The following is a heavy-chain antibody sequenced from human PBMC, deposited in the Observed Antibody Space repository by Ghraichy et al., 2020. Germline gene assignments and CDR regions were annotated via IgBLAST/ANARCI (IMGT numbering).Heavy chain of an antibody. J-gene: IGHJ6*02. CDR3: ARASYYYDSSGYYPTRGRLGYGMDV. D-gene: IGHD3-22*01. CDR1: GGSFSGYY. V-gene: IGHV4-34*01. CDR2: INHSGST. Sequence: SETLSLTCAVYGGSFSGYYWSWIRQPPGKGLEWIGEINHSGSTNYNPSLKSRVTISVDTSKNQFSLKLSSVTAADTAVYYCARASYYYDSSGYYPTRGRLGYGMDVWGQGTTVTVSS.